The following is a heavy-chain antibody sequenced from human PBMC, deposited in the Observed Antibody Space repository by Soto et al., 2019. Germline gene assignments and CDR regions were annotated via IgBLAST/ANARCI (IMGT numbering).Heavy chain of an antibody. V-gene: IGHV3-9*01. D-gene: IGHD1-1*01. J-gene: IGHJ4*02. CDR1: GFTFDDYA. CDR2: LSWNSGSI. CDR3: ARGSWNDKYYFDY. Sequence: VQLVESGGGLVQPGRSLRLSCAASGFTFDDYAMHWVRQAPGKGLEWVSGLSWNSGSIGYADSVKGRFTISRDNAKSSQYLQMNSLRAEDTALYYCARGSWNDKYYFDYWGQGTLVTVSS.